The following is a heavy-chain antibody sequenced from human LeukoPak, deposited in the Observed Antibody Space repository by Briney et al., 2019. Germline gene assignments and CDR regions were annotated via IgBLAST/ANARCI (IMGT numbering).Heavy chain of an antibody. Sequence: ASVKVSCKASGYTFTSYGISWVRQAPGQGLEWMGWISAYNGNTNYAQKLQGRVTMTTGTSTSTAYMELRSLRSDDTAVYYCARGGHSGSYYDAFDIWGQGTMVTVSS. J-gene: IGHJ3*02. D-gene: IGHD1-26*01. CDR1: GYTFTSYG. V-gene: IGHV1-18*01. CDR2: ISAYNGNT. CDR3: ARGGHSGSYYDAFDI.